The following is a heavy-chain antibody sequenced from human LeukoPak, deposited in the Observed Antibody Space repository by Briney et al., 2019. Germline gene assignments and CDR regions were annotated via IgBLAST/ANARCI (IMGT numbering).Heavy chain of an antibody. J-gene: IGHJ3*02. D-gene: IGHD4-17*01. Sequence: SVKVSCKASGGTFSSYAISWVRQAPGQGLEWMGRIIPILGIANYAQKFQGRVTITADKSTSTAYMELSSLRSEDTAVYYCARDRGHYYGDWGDDAFDIWGQGTMVTVSS. CDR1: GGTFSSYA. CDR2: IIPILGIA. V-gene: IGHV1-69*04. CDR3: ARDRGHYYGDWGDDAFDI.